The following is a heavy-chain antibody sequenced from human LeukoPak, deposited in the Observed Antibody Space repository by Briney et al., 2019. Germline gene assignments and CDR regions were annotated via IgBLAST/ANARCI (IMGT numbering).Heavy chain of an antibody. Sequence: SETLSLTCAVYGGSFNGYYWSWIRQPPGKGLEWIGEINHSGSTNYNPSLKSRVTISVDTSKNQFSLKLSSVTAADTAVYNCACRALYGDLRYYYYGMDVWGQGTTVTVSS. J-gene: IGHJ6*02. CDR3: ACRALYGDLRYYYYGMDV. CDR1: GGSFNGYY. CDR2: INHSGST. V-gene: IGHV4-34*01. D-gene: IGHD4-17*01.